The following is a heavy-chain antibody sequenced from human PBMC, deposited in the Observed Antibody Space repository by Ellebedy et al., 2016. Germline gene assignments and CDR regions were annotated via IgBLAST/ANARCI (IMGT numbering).Heavy chain of an antibody. V-gene: IGHV3-23*01. D-gene: IGHD3-9*01. CDR1: GFTFSSYA. CDR2: ISGSGGST. J-gene: IGHJ3*02. Sequence: GESLKISCAASGFTFSSYAMSWVRQAPGKGLEWVSAISGSGGSTYYADSVKGRFTISRDNSKNTLYLQMNSLRAEDTAVYYCARNYDILTVNPSFDIWGQGTMVTVSS. CDR3: ARNYDILTVNPSFDI.